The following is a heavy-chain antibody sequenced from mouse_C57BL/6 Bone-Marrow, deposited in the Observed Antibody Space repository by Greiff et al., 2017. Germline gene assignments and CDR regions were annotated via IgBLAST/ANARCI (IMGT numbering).Heavy chain of an antibody. Sequence: EVKVEESGGDLVKPGGSLKLSCAASGFTFSSYGMSWVRQTPDQRLEWVATISSGGSYTYYPDSVKGRFTISRDNAKNTLYLQMSSLKSEDTAMYYCARESNLHYYGSSFFAYWGQGTLVTVSA. D-gene: IGHD1-1*01. CDR3: ARESNLHYYGSSFFAY. CDR1: GFTFSSYG. V-gene: IGHV5-6*02. J-gene: IGHJ3*01. CDR2: ISSGGSYT.